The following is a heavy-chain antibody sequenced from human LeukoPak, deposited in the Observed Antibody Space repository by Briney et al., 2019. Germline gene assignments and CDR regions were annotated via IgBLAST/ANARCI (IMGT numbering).Heavy chain of an antibody. D-gene: IGHD2/OR15-2a*01. CDR1: GGSVSSSGYS. J-gene: IGHJ5*02. CDR2: TYYSGRT. V-gene: IGHV4-61*08. Sequence: TSETLSLTCTVSGGSVSSSGYSWNWIRQPPGKTLEWIGYTYYSGRTNYNPPLKSRVTISLDTSKNQFSLRLTSVTAADTAVYYCALRRLTSAQIIEDNWFDPWGQGTLVTVSS. CDR3: ALRRLTSAQIIEDNWFDP.